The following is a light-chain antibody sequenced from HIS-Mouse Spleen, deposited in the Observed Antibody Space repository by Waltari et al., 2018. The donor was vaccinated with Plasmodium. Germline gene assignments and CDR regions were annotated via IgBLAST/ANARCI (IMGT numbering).Light chain of an antibody. CDR1: SSAVGGYNY. J-gene: IGLJ2*01. CDR3: SSYTSSSTLV. Sequence: QSALTQPASVSGSPGQSITISRTGTSSAVGGYNYVSWYHHHHGKAPNLMIYEVSNRPSGVSNRFAGSKSGNTASLTISGLQAEDEADYYCSSYTSSSTLVFGGGTKLTVL. V-gene: IGLV2-14*01. CDR2: EVS.